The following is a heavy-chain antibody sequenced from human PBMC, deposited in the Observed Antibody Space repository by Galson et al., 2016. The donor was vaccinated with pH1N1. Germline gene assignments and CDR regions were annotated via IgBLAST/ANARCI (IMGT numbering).Heavy chain of an antibody. CDR2: IYWNDDQ. CDR1: GFSLSTSGVG. V-gene: IGHV2-5*01. D-gene: IGHD4-17*01. CDR3: ARNGYGDYVGYFDY. Sequence: PALVKPTQTLTLTCTFSGFSLSTSGVGVGWIRQPPGKALEWLALIYWNDDQRYSPSLKSRLTVTKDTSKHQVVLTMTNMDPVDTATYYCARNGYGDYVGYFDYWGQGTLVTVSS. J-gene: IGHJ4*02.